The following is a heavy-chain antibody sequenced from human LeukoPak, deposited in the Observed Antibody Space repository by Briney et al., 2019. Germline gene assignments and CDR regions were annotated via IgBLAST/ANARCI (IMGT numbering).Heavy chain of an antibody. V-gene: IGHV3-23*01. CDR2: ITGSGGTT. Sequence: SGGSLRLSCAGSGFTFKNYAMNRVRQAPGKGLEWVAVITGSGGTTYYADSVKGRFTISRDNSKNTLYLEMNSLRAEDTAVYYCAKDRGTVFLNYFDPWGQGTLVTVSS. D-gene: IGHD1-7*01. CDR1: GFTFKNYA. J-gene: IGHJ5*02. CDR3: AKDRGTVFLNYFDP.